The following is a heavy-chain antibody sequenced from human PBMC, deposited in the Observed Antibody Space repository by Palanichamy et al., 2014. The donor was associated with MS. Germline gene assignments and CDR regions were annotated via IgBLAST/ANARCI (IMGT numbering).Heavy chain of an antibody. Sequence: QVQLVEVWGRRGPAWRSLRLSCAASGFIFNNYAMYWVRQAPGKGLEWVAAISYDGASQYYAGSVKGRFTISRDNSKNTLYLQMNSLRTEDTAVFYCAKVPRAHDILTWYFDLWGRGTLVTVSS. V-gene: IGHV3-30-3*01. CDR3: AKVPRAHDILTWYFDL. J-gene: IGHJ2*01. CDR1: GFIFNNYA. D-gene: IGHD3-9*01. CDR2: ISYDGASQ.